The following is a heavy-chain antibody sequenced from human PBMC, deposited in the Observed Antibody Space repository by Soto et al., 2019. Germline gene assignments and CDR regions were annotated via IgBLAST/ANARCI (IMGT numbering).Heavy chain of an antibody. CDR2: ISAYNGNT. V-gene: IGHV1-18*01. CDR3: ARPLPVYDFWSGVTHNWFDP. D-gene: IGHD3-3*01. Sequence: ASVKVSCKASGYTFTSYGISWVRQAPGQGLEWMGWISAYNGNTNYAQKLQGRVTMTTDTSTSTAYMELRSLRSDDTAVCYCARPLPVYDFWSGVTHNWFDPWGQGTLVTVSS. CDR1: GYTFTSYG. J-gene: IGHJ5*02.